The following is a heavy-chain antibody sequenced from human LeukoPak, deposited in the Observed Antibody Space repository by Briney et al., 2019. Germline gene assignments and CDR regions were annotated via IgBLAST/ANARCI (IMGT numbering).Heavy chain of an antibody. CDR3: AKDTVKVTTIRRVPHYMDV. CDR1: GFTFSSYG. CDR2: ISGSGGST. J-gene: IGHJ6*03. Sequence: GGTLRLSCAASGFTFSSYGMSWVRQAPGKGLEWVSAISGSGGSTYYADSVKGRFTISRDNSKNTLYLQMNSLRAEDTAVYYCAKDTVKVTTIRRVPHYMDVWGKGTTVTISS. D-gene: IGHD5-12*01. V-gene: IGHV3-23*01.